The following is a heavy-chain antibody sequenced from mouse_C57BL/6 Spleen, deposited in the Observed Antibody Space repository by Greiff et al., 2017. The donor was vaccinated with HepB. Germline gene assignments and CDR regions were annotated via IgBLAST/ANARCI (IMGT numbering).Heavy chain of an antibody. J-gene: IGHJ2*01. Sequence: EVHLVESGPGLVKPSQSLSLTCSVTGYSITSGYYWNWIRQFPGNKLEWMGYISYDGSNNYNPSLKNRISITRDTSKNQFFLKLNSVTTEDTATYYCAREDGYDDFDYWGQGTTLTVSS. D-gene: IGHD2-2*01. V-gene: IGHV3-6*01. CDR2: ISYDGSN. CDR3: AREDGYDDFDY. CDR1: GYSITSGYY.